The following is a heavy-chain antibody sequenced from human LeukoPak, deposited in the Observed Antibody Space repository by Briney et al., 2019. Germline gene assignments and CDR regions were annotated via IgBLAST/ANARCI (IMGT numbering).Heavy chain of an antibody. CDR2: INPNSGGT. J-gene: IGHJ4*02. Sequence: ASVKVSCEASGYTFTDHTIHWVRQAPGQGLEWMGWINPNSGGTNYAQKFQGRVTMTRDTSISTAYMELSRLRSDDTAVYYCARDTTVTTVPFDYWGQGNLVAVSS. CDR1: GYTFTDHT. CDR3: ARDTTVTTVPFDY. D-gene: IGHD4-17*01. V-gene: IGHV1-2*02.